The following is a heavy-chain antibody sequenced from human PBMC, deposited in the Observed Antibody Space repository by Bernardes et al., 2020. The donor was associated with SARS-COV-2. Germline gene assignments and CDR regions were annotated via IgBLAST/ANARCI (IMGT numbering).Heavy chain of an antibody. Sequence: GTLCLSCAASGFTFSSSVLNWVRQAPGKGLEWVSYISTGGSTKYYADPVKGRFTISRDNAKNSLYLQMNSLRAEDTAVYYCAREYTYGFDSWGQGTLVTVSS. V-gene: IGHV3-48*03. CDR3: AREYTYGFDS. CDR1: GFTFSSSV. J-gene: IGHJ4*02. D-gene: IGHD5-18*01. CDR2: ISTGGSTK.